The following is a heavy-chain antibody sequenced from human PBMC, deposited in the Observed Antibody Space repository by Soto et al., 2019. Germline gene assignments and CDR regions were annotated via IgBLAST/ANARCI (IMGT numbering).Heavy chain of an antibody. J-gene: IGHJ4*02. CDR2: IIPIFGTA. D-gene: IGHD3-22*01. CDR3: AREGAYYYDSSGYAYYFDY. CDR1: GGTFSSYA. V-gene: IGHV1-69*12. Sequence: QVQLVQSGAEVKKPGSSVKVSCKASGGTFSSYAISWVRQAPGQGLEWMGGIIPIFGTANYAQKFQGRVTITADESTSTAYMELSSLRSEDTAVYYCAREGAYYYDSSGYAYYFDYWGQGTLVTVS.